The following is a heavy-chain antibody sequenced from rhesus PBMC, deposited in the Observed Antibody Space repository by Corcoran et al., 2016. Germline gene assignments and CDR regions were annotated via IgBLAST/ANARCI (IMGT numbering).Heavy chain of an antibody. CDR1: GFSLTTSGLG. CDR3: ARGNWNGRDYFDY. CDR2: IYWVNDK. D-gene: IGHD1-7*02. Sequence: QVTLKESGPALVKPTQPLTLTCTFSGFSLTTSGLGVGWIRQPPGKALEWLAFIYWVNDKSYSTSLKSRLTISKDTSKNQVVLTMTNMDPVDTATYYCARGNWNGRDYFDYWGQGVLVTVSS. J-gene: IGHJ4*01. V-gene: IGHV2-174*01.